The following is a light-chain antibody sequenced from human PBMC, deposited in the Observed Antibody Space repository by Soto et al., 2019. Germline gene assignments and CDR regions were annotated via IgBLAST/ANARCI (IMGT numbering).Light chain of an antibody. CDR3: QQYDSSPIT. J-gene: IGKJ5*01. V-gene: IGKV3-20*01. CDR1: QSVSSSY. CDR2: GAS. Sequence: EIVLTQSPGTLSLSPGDRATLSCRASQSVSSSYLAWLQQKPGQAPRLLIYGASSRATGIPDRFSGSGSGTDLTLTISRLEPEDFAVYYCQQYDSSPITFGQGTRLEI.